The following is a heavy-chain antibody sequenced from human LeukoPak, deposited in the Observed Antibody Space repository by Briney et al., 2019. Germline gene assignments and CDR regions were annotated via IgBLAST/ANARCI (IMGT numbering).Heavy chain of an antibody. Sequence: GGSLRLSCAASGFTVFNYWMSWVRQAPGKGLEWVANINLDGSQKYYVDSLKGRFTISRDNAKNSLYLQMDSLRVEDTAVYYCARDVDYANPRHDYWGQGTLVTVPS. V-gene: IGHV3-7*01. D-gene: IGHD4/OR15-4a*01. J-gene: IGHJ4*02. CDR1: GFTVFNYW. CDR3: ARDVDYANPRHDY. CDR2: INLDGSQK.